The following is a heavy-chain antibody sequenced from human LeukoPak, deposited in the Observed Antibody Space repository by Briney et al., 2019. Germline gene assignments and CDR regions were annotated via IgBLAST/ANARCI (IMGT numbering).Heavy chain of an antibody. CDR3: AKDVAPDSGWDLDY. D-gene: IGHD6-19*01. CDR2: IYNSGAKI. J-gene: IGHJ4*02. CDR1: GLTFSTYS. V-gene: IGHV3-23*01. Sequence: GGSLRLSCAVSGLTFSTYSMAWVRQGPGKGLEWVSSIYNSGAKIFYADSVKGRFTISRDNSKNMLYLQMNSLRVEDTAVYYCAKDVAPDSGWDLDYWGQGTLVTVSS.